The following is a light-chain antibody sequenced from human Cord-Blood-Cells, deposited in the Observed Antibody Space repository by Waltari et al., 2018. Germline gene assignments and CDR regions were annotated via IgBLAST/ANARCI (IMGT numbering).Light chain of an antibody. CDR3: SSYTSSSTYV. Sequence: QSALNPPPSVSGSPGQSITLPCPGTSSDVGGYNYVSWYQQHPGKAPKLMIYDVSNRPSGGSNRFSGSKSGNTASLTISGLQAEDEADYYCSSYTSSSTYVFGTGTKVTVL. CDR1: SSDVGGYNY. V-gene: IGLV2-14*03. CDR2: DVS. J-gene: IGLJ1*01.